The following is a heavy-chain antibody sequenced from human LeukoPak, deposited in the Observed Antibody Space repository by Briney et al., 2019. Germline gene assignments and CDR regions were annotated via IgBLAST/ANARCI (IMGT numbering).Heavy chain of an antibody. Sequence: PGGSLRLSCAASGFTFSSSAMSWVRRAPGKGLEWVSAISGSGGSTYYADSVKGRFTISRDNSKNTLYLQMNSLRAEDTAVYYCAKLSLFSSSWPIDDYWGQGTLVTVSS. D-gene: IGHD6-13*01. CDR3: AKLSLFSSSWPIDDY. CDR2: ISGSGGST. CDR1: GFTFSSSA. V-gene: IGHV3-23*01. J-gene: IGHJ4*02.